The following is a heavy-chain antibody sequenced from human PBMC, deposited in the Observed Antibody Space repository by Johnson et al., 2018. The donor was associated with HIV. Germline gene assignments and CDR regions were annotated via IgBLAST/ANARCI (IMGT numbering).Heavy chain of an antibody. CDR3: AKAHQVARTEVISGADAFDI. J-gene: IGHJ3*02. CDR1: GFTFRSYG. Sequence: QEQLVESGGGVVQPGRSLRLSCAASGFTFRSYGMNWVRQAPGQGLEWVAVIWYDGSNKYYADSVKGRFTISRANSKNTLYMQMNSLGSEDPAVYDCAKAHQVARTEVISGADAFDIWGQGTMVTVSS. CDR2: IWYDGSNK. V-gene: IGHV3-33*06. D-gene: IGHD2-15*01.